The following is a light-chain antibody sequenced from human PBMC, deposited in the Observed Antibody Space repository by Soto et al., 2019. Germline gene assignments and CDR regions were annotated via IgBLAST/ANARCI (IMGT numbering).Light chain of an antibody. J-gene: IGLJ1*01. CDR2: GNT. Sequence: QSALTQPPSGSGAPGQRVTISCTGCSSNIGAGCEVHWYQHLPGKAPKLLIYGNTNRPSGVPDRFSGSKSGTSASLAITGLQAEDEADYYCQSYDSSLSASYVFGGGTKVTVL. V-gene: IGLV1-40*01. CDR1: SSNIGAGCE. CDR3: QSYDSSLSASYV.